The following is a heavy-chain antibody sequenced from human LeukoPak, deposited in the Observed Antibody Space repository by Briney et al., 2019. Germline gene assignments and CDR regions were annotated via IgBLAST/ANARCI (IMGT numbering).Heavy chain of an antibody. D-gene: IGHD1-26*01. V-gene: IGHV3-66*02. CDR3: ASLISWASSDH. CDR2: IYSGGST. J-gene: IGHJ4*02. CDR1: GFTVSSNY. Sequence: PGGSLRLSCAASGFTVSSNYMSWVRQAPGKGLEWVSVIYSGGSTYHADSVKGRFTISRDNSKNTLYLQMNSLRAEDTAVYYCASLISWASSDHWGQGTLVTVSS.